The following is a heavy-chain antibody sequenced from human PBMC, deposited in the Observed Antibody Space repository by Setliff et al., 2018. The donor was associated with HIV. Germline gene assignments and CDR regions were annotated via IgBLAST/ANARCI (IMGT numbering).Heavy chain of an antibody. CDR3: ARGVARQVVIDRWFDP. J-gene: IGHJ5*02. D-gene: IGHD2-21*01. Sequence: SETLSLTCAVYGGSFSGYSWNWIRQSSGKGLEWIGEINFSGSTVYNPSLKSRVTMSVDASKNLVSLNLNSVTAADTAIYYCARGVARQVVIDRWFDPWGQGTPVTVSS. V-gene: IGHV4-34*01. CDR1: GGSFSGYS. CDR2: INFSGST.